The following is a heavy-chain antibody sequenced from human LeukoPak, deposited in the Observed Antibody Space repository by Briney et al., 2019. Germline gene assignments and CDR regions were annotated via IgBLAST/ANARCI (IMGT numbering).Heavy chain of an antibody. D-gene: IGHD4-17*01. V-gene: IGHV4-39*07. CDR1: GGSISSSSYY. CDR3: ARSRGGFGDYGSWFDP. J-gene: IGHJ5*02. Sequence: PTETPSLTCTVSGGSISSSSYYWGWIRQPPGKGLEWIGSIYYSGSTYYNPSLKSRVTISVDTSKNQFSLKLTSVTAADTAVYFCARSRGGFGDYGSWFDPWGQGTLVTVSS. CDR2: IYYSGST.